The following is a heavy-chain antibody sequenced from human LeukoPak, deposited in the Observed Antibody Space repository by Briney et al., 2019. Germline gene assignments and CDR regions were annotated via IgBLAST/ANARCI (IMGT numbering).Heavy chain of an antibody. J-gene: IGHJ4*02. V-gene: IGHV3-23*01. CDR1: GFTFSSSA. CDR3: ARHYYDSSGYYYSLDY. Sequence: GGSLRLSCAASGFTFSSSAMSWVRQAPGKGLEWVSSISGSGSGGSTYYADSVKGRFTISRDNSKNTLYLQMISLRADDTAVYYCARHYYDSSGYYYSLDYWGQGTLVTVSS. D-gene: IGHD3-22*01. CDR2: ISGSGSGGST.